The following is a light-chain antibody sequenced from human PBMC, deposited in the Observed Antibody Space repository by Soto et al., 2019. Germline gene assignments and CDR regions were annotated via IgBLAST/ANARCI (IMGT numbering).Light chain of an antibody. CDR3: QQYGFSPIS. Sequence: PAETATLSCRASQGISTNLAWYHQKDGQAPRLLIYDAPTRATGVPDRFSGSGSGPEYTLTLTRLEPEDFAVYSCQQYGFSPISFGQGTRLEIK. J-gene: IGKJ5*01. V-gene: IGKV3-20*01. CDR1: QGISTN. CDR2: DAP.